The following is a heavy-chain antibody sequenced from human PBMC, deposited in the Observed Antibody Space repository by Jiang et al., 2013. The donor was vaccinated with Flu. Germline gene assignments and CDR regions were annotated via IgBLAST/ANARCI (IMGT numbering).Heavy chain of an antibody. CDR2: ISSSGSTI. CDR1: GFTFSSYE. J-gene: IGHJ4*02. CDR3: ARGSSVPYYYDSSGYYQIDY. D-gene: IGHD3-22*01. Sequence: LLESGGGLVQPGGSLRLSCAASGFTFSSYEMNWVRQAPGKGLEWVSYISSSGSTIYYADSVKGRFTISRDNAKNSLYLQMNSLRAEDTAVYYCARGSSVPYYYDSSGYYQIDYWGQGTLVTVSS. V-gene: IGHV3-48*03.